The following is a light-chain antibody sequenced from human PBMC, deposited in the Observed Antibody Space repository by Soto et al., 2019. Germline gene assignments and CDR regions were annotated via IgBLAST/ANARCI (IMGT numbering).Light chain of an antibody. J-gene: IGKJ2*01. CDR1: QSVSSY. V-gene: IGKV3-11*01. Sequence: EIVLTQSPATLSLSPGERATLSCRASQSVSSYLAWYQQKPGQAPRLLIYDASNRATGIPARFSGSGSGTDFSLTISSLEPEDFAPYYCQQRSNWPRTFGQGTKLELK. CDR2: DAS. CDR3: QQRSNWPRT.